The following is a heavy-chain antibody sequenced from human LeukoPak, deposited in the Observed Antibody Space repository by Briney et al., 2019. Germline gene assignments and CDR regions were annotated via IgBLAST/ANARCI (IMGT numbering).Heavy chain of an antibody. D-gene: IGHD2-15*01. Sequence: GASVKVSCKASGYTFTSYYMHWVRQAPGKGLEWMGGFDPEDGETIYAQKFQGRVTMTEDTSTDTAYMELSSLRSEDTAVYYCATVVVAATPLIKNHDAFDIWGQGTMVTVSS. V-gene: IGHV1-24*01. CDR1: GYTFTSYY. J-gene: IGHJ3*02. CDR3: ATVVVAATPLIKNHDAFDI. CDR2: FDPEDGET.